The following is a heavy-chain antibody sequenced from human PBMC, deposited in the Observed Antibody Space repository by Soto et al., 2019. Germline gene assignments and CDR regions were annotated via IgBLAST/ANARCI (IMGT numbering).Heavy chain of an antibody. V-gene: IGHV3-15*07. Sequence: EVQLVESGGGLVKPGDSLRLSCAVSGLKFSDAWMNWVRQAPGKGLEWVGRIKSKGGGETKEYAAPVKGRFAISRDDSRDTLYLQTNSLKIEDTAVYYCAWDNSGRFRTDHWGQGTLVTVS. CDR3: AWDNSGRFRTDH. J-gene: IGHJ4*02. D-gene: IGHD4-4*01. CDR2: IKSKGGGETK. CDR1: GLKFSDAW.